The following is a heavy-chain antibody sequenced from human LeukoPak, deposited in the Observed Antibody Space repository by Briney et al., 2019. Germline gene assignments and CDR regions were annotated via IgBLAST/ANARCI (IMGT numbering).Heavy chain of an antibody. D-gene: IGHD6-6*01. CDR3: ARGAEYSSTNPDY. J-gene: IGHJ4*02. CDR1: GFTFSFYS. Sequence: GGSLRLSCAASGFTFSFYSMNWVRQAPGKGLKWVSSISSSGSYIYYADSVKGRFTISRDNAKNSLYLQMNSLRAEDTAVYYCARGAEYSSTNPDYWGQGTLVTVSS. V-gene: IGHV3-21*01. CDR2: ISSSGSYI.